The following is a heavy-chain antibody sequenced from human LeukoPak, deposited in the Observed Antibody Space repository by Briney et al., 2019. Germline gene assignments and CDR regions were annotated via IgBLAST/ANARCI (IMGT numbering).Heavy chain of an antibody. Sequence: GGSLRLSCAASRFTFSSYAMSWVRQAPGKGLEWVSAISGSGGSTYYADSVKGRFTISRDNSKNTLYLQMNSLRAEDTAVYYCAKGSLPGIAVAGDLDYWGQGTLVTVSS. CDR3: AKGSLPGIAVAGDLDY. CDR1: RFTFSSYA. CDR2: ISGSGGST. D-gene: IGHD6-19*01. V-gene: IGHV3-23*01. J-gene: IGHJ4*02.